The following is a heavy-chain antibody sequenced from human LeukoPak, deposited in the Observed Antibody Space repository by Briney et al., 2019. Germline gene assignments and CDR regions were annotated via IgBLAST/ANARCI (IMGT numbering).Heavy chain of an antibody. V-gene: IGHV4-39*07. CDR3: ARELKQQPLLYGYFDY. D-gene: IGHD2-2*02. Sequence: NPSETLSLTCTVSGGSISSSSYYWGWIRQPPGKGLEWIGSIYYSGSTYYNPSLKSRVTISVDTSKNQFSLKLSSVTAADTAVYYCARELKQQPLLYGYFDYWGQGTLVTVSS. CDR1: GGSISSSSYY. J-gene: IGHJ4*02. CDR2: IYYSGST.